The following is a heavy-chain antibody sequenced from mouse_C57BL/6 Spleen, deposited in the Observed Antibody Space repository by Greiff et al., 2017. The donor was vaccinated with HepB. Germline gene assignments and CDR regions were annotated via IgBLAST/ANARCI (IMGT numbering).Heavy chain of an antibody. CDR3: TRENYYGSSSPYFDY. V-gene: IGHV5-16*01. Sequence: EVKLVESEGGLVQPGSSMKLSCTASGFTFSDYYMAWVRQVPEKGLEWVANINYDGSSTYYLDSLKSRFIISRDNAKNILYLQMSSLKSEDTATYYCTRENYYGSSSPYFDYWGQGTTLTVSS. CDR1: GFTFSDYY. D-gene: IGHD1-1*01. J-gene: IGHJ2*01. CDR2: INYDGSST.